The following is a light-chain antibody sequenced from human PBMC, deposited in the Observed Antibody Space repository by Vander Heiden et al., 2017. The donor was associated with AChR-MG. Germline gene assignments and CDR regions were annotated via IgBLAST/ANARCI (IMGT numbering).Light chain of an antibody. Sequence: DIQMTQSPSSLSASVGDRVTITCRASQSISTYLNWYQQKPGTVPKLLIYGASILQGGVPSRFSGSGSGADFTLTISSLQPEDFATYYCQQSFSTPLTFGGGTKVEIK. CDR3: QQSFSTPLT. CDR1: QSISTY. CDR2: GAS. V-gene: IGKV1-39*01. J-gene: IGKJ4*01.